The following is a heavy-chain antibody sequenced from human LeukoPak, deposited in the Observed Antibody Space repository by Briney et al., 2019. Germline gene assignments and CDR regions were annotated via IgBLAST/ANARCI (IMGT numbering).Heavy chain of an antibody. Sequence: GGSLRLSCAASGFTFSNYWMTWVRQAPGKGLEWVAHVKPDGSEKSYVDSVKGRFTISRDNAQNSLYLQMNSLRAEDTAVYYCARDRGYYVFDYWGQGTLVTVSS. V-gene: IGHV3-7*01. CDR1: GFTFSNYW. CDR2: VKPDGSEK. J-gene: IGHJ4*02. CDR3: ARDRGYYVFDY. D-gene: IGHD3-22*01.